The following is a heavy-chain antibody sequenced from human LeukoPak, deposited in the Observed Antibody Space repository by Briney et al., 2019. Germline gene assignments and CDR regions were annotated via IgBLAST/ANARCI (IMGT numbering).Heavy chain of an antibody. V-gene: IGHV3-21*01. CDR1: GFTFSTYT. CDR3: ARDPDDGSGYPHPYFDY. J-gene: IGHJ4*02. Sequence: NTGGSLRLSCSASGFTFSTYTMNWVRQAPGKGLEWVSSISSRSSYIYYADSVKGRFTISRDNAKNSLYLQMNSLRAEDTAVYYCARDPDDGSGYPHPYFDYWGQGTLVTVSS. CDR2: ISSRSSYI. D-gene: IGHD3-22*01.